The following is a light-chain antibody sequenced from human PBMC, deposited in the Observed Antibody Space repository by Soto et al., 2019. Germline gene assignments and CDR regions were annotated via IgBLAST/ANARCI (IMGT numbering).Light chain of an antibody. CDR3: SSYSSSSTPVV. Sequence: QSALTQPASVSGSPGQSITMSCTGTSSDVGGYNFVSWYQQHPGKAPKVIFYEVSNWPSGVSYRFSGSKSGNTASLTISGLQAEDEADYYCSSYSSSSTPVVFGGGTKVTVL. CDR2: EVS. CDR1: SSDVGGYNF. J-gene: IGLJ2*01. V-gene: IGLV2-14*01.